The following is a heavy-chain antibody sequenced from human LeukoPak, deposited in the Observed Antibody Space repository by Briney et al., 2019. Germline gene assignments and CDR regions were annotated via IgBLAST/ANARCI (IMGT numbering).Heavy chain of an antibody. CDR1: GYTFTSYY. Sequence: ASVKVSCKASGYTFTSYYMHWVRQAPGQGLEWMGIINPSGGSTSYAQKFQGRVTMTRDTSTSTVYMELSSLRSEDTAVYYCARDRGIAAVPNDAFDSWGQGTMVTASS. V-gene: IGHV1-46*01. CDR2: INPSGGST. D-gene: IGHD6-13*01. CDR3: ARDRGIAAVPNDAFDS. J-gene: IGHJ3*02.